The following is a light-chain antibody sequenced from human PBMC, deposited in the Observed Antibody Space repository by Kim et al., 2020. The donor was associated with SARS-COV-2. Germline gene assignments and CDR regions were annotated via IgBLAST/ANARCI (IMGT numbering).Light chain of an antibody. CDR1: SSDVGGYNY. V-gene: IGLV2-14*03. J-gene: IGLJ2*01. CDR2: DVS. CDR3: SSYSSSSTLV. Sequence: QSITISCTGTSSDVGGYNYVSWYQHHPGKAPKLMIYDVSNRPSGVSNRFSGSKSGNTASLTISGLQAEDEADYYCSSYSSSSTLVFGGGTQLTVL.